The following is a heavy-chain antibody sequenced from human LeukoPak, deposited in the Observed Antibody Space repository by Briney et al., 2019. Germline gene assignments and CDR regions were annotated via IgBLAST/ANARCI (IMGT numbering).Heavy chain of an antibody. D-gene: IGHD3-10*01. CDR1: GYSFTSYW. CDR2: INPGDYDT. Sequence: GESLKISCKGSGYSFTSYWIGWVRQMPGKGLEWMGIINPGDYDTRYSPSFQGQVTISADKSISTAYLQWSSLKASDTAMYYCARSQGGSGSYYNMGHWGQGTLVTVPS. J-gene: IGHJ4*02. CDR3: ARSQGGSGSYYNMGH. V-gene: IGHV5-51*01.